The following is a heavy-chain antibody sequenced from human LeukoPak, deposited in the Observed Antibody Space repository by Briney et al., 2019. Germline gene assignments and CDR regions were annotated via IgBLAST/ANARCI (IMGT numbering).Heavy chain of an antibody. V-gene: IGHV3-21*01. CDR1: GFTFSSHN. D-gene: IGHD3-22*01. Sequence: GGSLRLSCAASGFTFSSHNMNWVRQAPMKGLEWVSSIGTDGSYIYYADSVQGRFTISRDNSKNTVFLQMSSLRAEDTAVYYCARDHHPGYHDSLGFNWLDPWGQGTLVSVSS. J-gene: IGHJ5*02. CDR3: ARDHHPGYHDSLGFNWLDP. CDR2: IGTDGSYI.